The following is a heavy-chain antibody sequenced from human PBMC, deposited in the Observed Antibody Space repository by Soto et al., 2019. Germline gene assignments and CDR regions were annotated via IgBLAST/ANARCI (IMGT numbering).Heavy chain of an antibody. Sequence: EVQLVESGGGLVQPGESLRLSCAASGFTFSSYWMHWVRQAPGKGLVWFSRINGDGSRTNYADSVKGRFTVSRDNAKNTQYLQMNSLRAEDTAVYYCARVLTGSWNWFDPWGQGTLVTVSS. CDR1: GFTFSSYW. V-gene: IGHV3-74*01. J-gene: IGHJ5*02. D-gene: IGHD6-13*01. CDR3: ARVLTGSWNWFDP. CDR2: INGDGSRT.